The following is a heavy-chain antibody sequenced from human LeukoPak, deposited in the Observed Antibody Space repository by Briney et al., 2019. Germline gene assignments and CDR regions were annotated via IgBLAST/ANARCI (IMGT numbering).Heavy chain of an antibody. CDR1: GFTFSTYN. D-gene: IGHD5-18*01. CDR3: AIDPGTVDTAMVPVWDY. Sequence: PGGSLRLSCTASGFTFSTYNLNWVRQAPGKELEWVSFIDSSTSTIYYADSVRGRFTISRDNAKNSLYLQMNSLRAEDTAVYYCAIDPGTVDTAMVPVWDYWGQGTLATVSS. CDR2: IDSSTSTI. J-gene: IGHJ4*02. V-gene: IGHV3-48*04.